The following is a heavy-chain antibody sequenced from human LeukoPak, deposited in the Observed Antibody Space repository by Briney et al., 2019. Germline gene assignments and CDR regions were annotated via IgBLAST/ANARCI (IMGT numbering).Heavy chain of an antibody. Sequence: GGSLRLSCAASGFTFSSYSMNWVRQAPGKGLEWVAVISYDGSNKYYGDSVKGRFTISRDNSKNTLYLQMNSLRAEDTAVYYCAKEGYYGMDVWGQGTTVTVSS. CDR2: ISYDGSNK. J-gene: IGHJ6*02. CDR3: AKEGYYGMDV. CDR1: GFTFSSYS. V-gene: IGHV3-30*18.